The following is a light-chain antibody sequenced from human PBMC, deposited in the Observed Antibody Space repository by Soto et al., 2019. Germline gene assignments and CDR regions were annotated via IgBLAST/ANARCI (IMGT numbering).Light chain of an antibody. CDR1: QGLGSR. CDR3: QHYHGWVKA. Sequence: EIVMTQSPATLSESPGGTATLSCRASQGLGSRLAWYQQKPGQAPRLLIYDASTRATGVPDRFSGSESETEFTLTISSLQSEDFAVYYCQHYHGWVKAFGQGTKLEIK. V-gene: IGKV3-15*01. CDR2: DAS. J-gene: IGKJ2*01.